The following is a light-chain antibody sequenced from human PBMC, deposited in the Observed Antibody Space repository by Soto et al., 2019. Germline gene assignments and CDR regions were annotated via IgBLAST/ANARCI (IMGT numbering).Light chain of an antibody. CDR1: SSNIGINT. Sequence: QSVLTQPPSVSGTPGQRVTISCSGGSSNIGINTVNWFQQLPGTAPKLLIYTNNQRPSGVPDRFSGAKSGTSASLAISGLQSEDEADYYCAAWDDSLNAWVFGGGIKLTVL. J-gene: IGLJ3*02. CDR3: AAWDDSLNAWV. V-gene: IGLV1-44*01. CDR2: TNN.